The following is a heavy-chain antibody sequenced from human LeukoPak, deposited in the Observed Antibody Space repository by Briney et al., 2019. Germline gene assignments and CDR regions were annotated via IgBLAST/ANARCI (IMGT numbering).Heavy chain of an antibody. Sequence: ASVKLSCKASGGTFSSYAISWVRQAPGQGLEWMGRIITILGIANYAQKFQGRVTITADKSTSTAYMELSRLRSEDTAVYYCASQYGGGWYVYYYYGMDVWGQGTTVTVSS. CDR3: ASQYGGGWYVYYYYGMDV. J-gene: IGHJ6*02. D-gene: IGHD2-15*01. CDR2: IITILGIA. CDR1: GGTFSSYA. V-gene: IGHV1-69*04.